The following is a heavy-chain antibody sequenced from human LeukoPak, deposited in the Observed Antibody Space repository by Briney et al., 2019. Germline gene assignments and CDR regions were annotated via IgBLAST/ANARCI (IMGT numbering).Heavy chain of an antibody. J-gene: IGHJ4*02. CDR1: GFTFSSYW. CDR3: ARDRNYYDSSGYWVFDY. D-gene: IGHD3-22*01. Sequence: PGGSLRLSCAASGFTFSSYWMSWVRQAPGKGLEWVANIKQDGSEKYYVDSVKGRFTISRDNAKNSLYLQMNSLRAEDTAVYYCARDRNYYDSSGYWVFDYWGQGTLVTVSS. V-gene: IGHV3-7*01. CDR2: IKQDGSEK.